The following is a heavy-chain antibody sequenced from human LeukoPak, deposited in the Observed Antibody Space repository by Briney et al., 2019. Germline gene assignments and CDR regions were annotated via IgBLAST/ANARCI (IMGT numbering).Heavy chain of an antibody. J-gene: IGHJ5*02. Sequence: GESLKISCKGSGYSFTSYWIGWVRQMPGKGLEWMGIIYPGDSDIRYSPSFQGQVTISADKSISTAYLQWSSLKASDTAMYYCARHLEYCSSTSCYNWFDPWGQGTLVTVSS. CDR1: GYSFTSYW. CDR3: ARHLEYCSSTSCYNWFDP. D-gene: IGHD2-2*01. V-gene: IGHV5-51*01. CDR2: IYPGDSDI.